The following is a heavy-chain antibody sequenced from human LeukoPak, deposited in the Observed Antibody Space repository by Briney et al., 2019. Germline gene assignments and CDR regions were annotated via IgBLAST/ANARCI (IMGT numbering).Heavy chain of an antibody. CDR1: GGSISSYY. Sequence: SETLSLTCTVSGGSISSYYWSWIRQPPGKVLEWIGYIYYSGSTNYNPSLKSRVTISVDTSKNQFSLKLSSVTAADTAVYYCARAPLQWLAFDYWGQGTLVTVSS. J-gene: IGHJ4*02. D-gene: IGHD6-19*01. CDR2: IYYSGST. CDR3: ARAPLQWLAFDY. V-gene: IGHV4-59*01.